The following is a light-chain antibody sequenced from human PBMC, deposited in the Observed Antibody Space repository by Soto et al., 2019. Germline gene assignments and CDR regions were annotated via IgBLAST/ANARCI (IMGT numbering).Light chain of an antibody. CDR3: SSFEASNNLL. Sequence: QSVLTQPPSASGSPGQSVTISCTGTSSDVGGYNYVSWYQQHPGKAPKLMIYEVSKWPSGVPDRFSGSKSGNTASLTVSGLQVEDEADYYCSSFEASNNLLFGGGTQLTVL. CDR2: EVS. CDR1: SSDVGGYNY. J-gene: IGLJ2*01. V-gene: IGLV2-8*01.